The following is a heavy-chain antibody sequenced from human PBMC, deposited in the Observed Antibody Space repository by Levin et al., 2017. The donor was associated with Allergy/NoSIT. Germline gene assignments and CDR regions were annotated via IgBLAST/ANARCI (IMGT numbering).Heavy chain of an antibody. Sequence: GGSLRLSCAASGFTFSSYSMNWVRQAPGKGLEWVSSISSSSSYIYYADSVKGRFTISRDNAKNSLYLQMNSLRAEDTAVYYCARIYSSGWQQVPFDYWGQGTLVTVSS. V-gene: IGHV3-21*01. CDR2: ISSSSSYI. CDR1: GFTFSSYS. CDR3: ARIYSSGWQQVPFDY. J-gene: IGHJ4*02. D-gene: IGHD6-19*01.